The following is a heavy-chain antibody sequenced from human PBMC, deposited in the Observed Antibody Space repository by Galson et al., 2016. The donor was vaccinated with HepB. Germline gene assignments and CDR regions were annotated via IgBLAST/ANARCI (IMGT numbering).Heavy chain of an antibody. Sequence: SLRLSCAASGFTFSSYSMHWVRQAPGKGLEWVSSVTGGSNFINYSDSVKGRFTISRDNAKNSLYLQMDSLRVEDTGVYYCAREGSCMTNFGVAFDFWGQGTRLTVSS. V-gene: IGHV3-21*01. CDR3: AREGSCMTNFGVAFDF. D-gene: IGHD3-3*01. CDR1: GFTFSSYS. J-gene: IGHJ4*02. CDR2: VTGGSNFI.